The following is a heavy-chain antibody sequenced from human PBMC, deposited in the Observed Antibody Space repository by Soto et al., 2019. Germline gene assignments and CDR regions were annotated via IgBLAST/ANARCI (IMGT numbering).Heavy chain of an antibody. CDR2: MYTSGST. CDR1: EGSFNGYY. CDR3: ARGTLMDYFDIRAYYSDF. V-gene: IGHV4-4*07. J-gene: IGHJ4*02. Sequence: WETPSLTCPVSEGSFNGYYWSWIRQPAGKGLECIGRMYTSGSTNDNASLKCRVIMSIDTSENDFSLELTSVNGADVAVYYCARGTLMDYFDIRAYYSDFWDQGPPVTVSS. D-gene: IGHD3-22*01.